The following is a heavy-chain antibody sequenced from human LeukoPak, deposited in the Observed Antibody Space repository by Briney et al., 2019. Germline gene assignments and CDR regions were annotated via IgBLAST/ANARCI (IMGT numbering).Heavy chain of an antibody. CDR1: GFTFHNYA. V-gene: IGHV3-30*04. D-gene: IGHD3-22*01. CDR2: ISYDVSVT. CDR3: VRDKYDRSNYAYFDS. Sequence: PGRSLRLSCEGSGFTFHNYAIHWVRQAPGKGLEWVAVISYDVSVTYYADPVKGRFTISRDNSKNSVFLQMNSLRVDDTGVYYCVRDKYDRSNYAYFDSWGHGTLVTVSS. J-gene: IGHJ4*01.